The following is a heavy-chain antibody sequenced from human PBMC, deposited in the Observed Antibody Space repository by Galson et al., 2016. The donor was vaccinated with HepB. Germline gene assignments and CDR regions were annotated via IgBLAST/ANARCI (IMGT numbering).Heavy chain of an antibody. CDR3: AKGGVGPIYYDTSGPSDS. Sequence: SLRLSCAASGFTFSNYGMEWVRQAPGKGLEWVAIIWFDASNKYYGDSVKGRFTISGDHAKNLLYLQMNSLRAEDTAVYYCAKGGVGPIYYDTSGPSDSWGLGTLVTVSS. D-gene: IGHD3-22*01. CDR1: GFTFSNYG. V-gene: IGHV3-33*03. CDR2: IWFDASNK. J-gene: IGHJ4*02.